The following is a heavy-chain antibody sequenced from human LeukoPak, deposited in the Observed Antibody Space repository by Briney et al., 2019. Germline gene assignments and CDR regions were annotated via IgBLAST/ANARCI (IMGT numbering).Heavy chain of an antibody. Sequence: GGSVTLFCAVCGFPLYCYAMMWARQARGEAREWVSAISDSGGSTYYADSVKGRFTLSRDNSKNTLYLQMNSLRAEDTAVYYCAKPPQPDPDAFDIWGQGTMVTVSS. CDR3: AKPPQPDPDAFDI. CDR2: ISDSGGST. V-gene: IGHV3-23*01. CDR1: GFPLYCYA. J-gene: IGHJ3*02. D-gene: IGHD2-2*01.